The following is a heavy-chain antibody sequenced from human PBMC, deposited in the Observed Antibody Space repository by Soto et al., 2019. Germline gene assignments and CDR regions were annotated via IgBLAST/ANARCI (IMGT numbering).Heavy chain of an antibody. CDR1: GFTFSSHW. V-gene: IGHV3-74*01. J-gene: IGHJ5*02. CDR3: ARVRYWSGYLLWFDP. D-gene: IGHD3-3*01. Sequence: GGSLILSCAASGFTFSSHWMHWVRQAPGKGLVWVSRINSDGSSTSYADSVKGRFTISRDNAKNTLYLQMNSLRAEDTAVYYCARVRYWSGYLLWFDPWGQGTLVTVSS. CDR2: INSDGSST.